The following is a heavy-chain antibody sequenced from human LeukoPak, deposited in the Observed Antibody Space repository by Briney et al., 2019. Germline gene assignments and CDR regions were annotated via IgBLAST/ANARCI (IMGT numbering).Heavy chain of an antibody. D-gene: IGHD4-23*01. CDR3: ASEMGDYGGNSDYYYYMDV. CDR1: GFTFSDYY. J-gene: IGHJ6*03. Sequence: GGSLRLSCAASGFTFSDYYVSWIRQAPGKGLEWVSYISSSGSTIYYADSVKGRFTISRDNAKNSLYLQMNSLRAEDTAVYYCASEMGDYGGNSDYYYYMDVWGKGTTVTVSS. CDR2: ISSSGSTI. V-gene: IGHV3-11*01.